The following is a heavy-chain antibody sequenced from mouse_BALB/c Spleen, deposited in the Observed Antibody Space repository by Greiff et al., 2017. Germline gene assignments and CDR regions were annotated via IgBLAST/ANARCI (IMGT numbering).Heavy chain of an antibody. CDR2: ISYSGST. J-gene: IGHJ2*01. Sequence: DVKLVESGPGLVKPSQSLSLTCTVTGYSITSDYAWNWIRQFPGNKLEWMGYISYSGSTSYNPSLKSRISITRDTSKNQFFLQLNSVTTEDTATYYCARGDGDYWGQGTTLTVSS. V-gene: IGHV3-2*02. D-gene: IGHD3-3*01. CDR1: GYSITSDYA. CDR3: ARGDGDY.